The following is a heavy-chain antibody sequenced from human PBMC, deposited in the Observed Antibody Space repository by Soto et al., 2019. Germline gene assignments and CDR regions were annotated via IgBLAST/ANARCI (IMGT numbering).Heavy chain of an antibody. D-gene: IGHD3-16*01. V-gene: IGHV3-48*01. CDR3: ARDHGDYYYYYMDV. Sequence: PGGSLRLSCAASGFIFSSYSMHWVRQAPGKGLEWVSYINSGTSTIYYSDSVKGRFTISRDDAKTSLYLQMNSLRAEDTAVYYCARDHGDYYYYYMDVWGKGTTVTVSS. CDR2: INSGTSTI. J-gene: IGHJ6*03. CDR1: GFIFSSYS.